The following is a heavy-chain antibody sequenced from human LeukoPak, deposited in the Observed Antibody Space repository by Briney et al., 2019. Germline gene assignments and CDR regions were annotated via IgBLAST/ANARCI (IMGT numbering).Heavy chain of an antibody. CDR1: GGTFSSYA. J-gene: IGHJ6*04. V-gene: IGHV1-69*06. CDR3: ARGDIVVVPAASLYYYGMDV. CDR2: IIPIFGTA. Sequence: ASVKVSCKASGGTFSSYAISWVRQAPGQGLEWMGGIIPIFGTADYAQKFQGRVTITADKSTSTAYMELSSLRSEDTAVYYCARGDIVVVPAASLYYYGMDVWGKGTTVTVSS. D-gene: IGHD2-2*01.